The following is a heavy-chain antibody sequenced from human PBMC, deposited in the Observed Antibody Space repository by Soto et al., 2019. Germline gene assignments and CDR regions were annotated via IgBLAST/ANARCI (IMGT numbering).Heavy chain of an antibody. J-gene: IGHJ4*02. CDR3: ASHMVRGVPFGY. CDR1: SGSISSYY. D-gene: IGHD3-10*01. CDR2: IYFRGST. V-gene: IGHV4-59*08. Sequence: SETLSLTCTVSSGSISSYYWSWIRQPPGKGLEWIGYIYFRGSTNYNPSLKSRVTISVDTSKNQFSLKLSSVTAADTAVYYCASHMVRGVPFGYWGQGTLVTVSS.